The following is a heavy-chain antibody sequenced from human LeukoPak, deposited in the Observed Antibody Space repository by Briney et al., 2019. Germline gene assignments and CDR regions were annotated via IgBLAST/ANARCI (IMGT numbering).Heavy chain of an antibody. Sequence: GESLKISCKGSGFSFTSYWVGWVRQMPGKGLEWMGIIYPHDSDTRYSPSFQGQVTVSADKSISSAFLQWGSLKASDSAMYYCVRGAETTVDYWGQGPLVTVS. J-gene: IGHJ4*02. D-gene: IGHD4-17*01. CDR3: VRGAETTVDY. CDR2: IYPHDSDT. CDR1: GFSFTSYW. V-gene: IGHV5-51*01.